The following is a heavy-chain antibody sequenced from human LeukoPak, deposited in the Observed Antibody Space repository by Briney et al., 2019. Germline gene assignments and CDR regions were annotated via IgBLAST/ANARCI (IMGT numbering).Heavy chain of an antibody. V-gene: IGHV3-21*03. J-gene: IGHJ4*02. D-gene: IGHD6-19*01. Sequence: GGSLRLSCAASGFTFSSYSMNWVRQAPGKGLEWVSSISSSSSYIYYADSVKGRFTISRDNAKNSLYLQMNSLRAEDTAVYYCTRDPLSNLAVAGPPRDYWGQGTLVTVSS. CDR2: ISSSSSYI. CDR3: TRDPLSNLAVAGPPRDY. CDR1: GFTFSSYS.